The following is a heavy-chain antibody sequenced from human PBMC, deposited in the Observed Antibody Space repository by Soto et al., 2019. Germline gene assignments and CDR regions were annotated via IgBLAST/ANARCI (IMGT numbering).Heavy chain of an antibody. D-gene: IGHD3-9*01. CDR1: GGYISSYY. V-gene: IGHV4-59*01. J-gene: IGHJ4*02. Sequence: SETLSLTCTVSGGYISSYYWSWIRQPPGKGLEWIGYIYYSESTNYNPSLKSRVTISVDTSKNQFSLKLSSVTAADTAVYYCARGAALVRYFDWLPRPHFDYWGQGTLVTVSS. CDR3: ARGAALVRYFDWLPRPHFDY. CDR2: IYYSEST.